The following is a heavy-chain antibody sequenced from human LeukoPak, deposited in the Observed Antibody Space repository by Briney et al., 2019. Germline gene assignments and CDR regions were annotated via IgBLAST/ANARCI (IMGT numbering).Heavy chain of an antibody. D-gene: IGHD3-22*01. CDR2: TIPIFGTA. V-gene: IGHV1-69*13. Sequence: ASGKVSCKASGGICSSYAISWVRQATGRGLEWMGGTIPIFGTANYAQKFHGRVTITADESTSTAYMELSSLRSEDTAVYYCARDSYDSSGYYFGYYYDGMDVWGQGTTVTVSS. CDR1: GGICSSYA. J-gene: IGHJ6*02. CDR3: ARDSYDSSGYYFGYYYDGMDV.